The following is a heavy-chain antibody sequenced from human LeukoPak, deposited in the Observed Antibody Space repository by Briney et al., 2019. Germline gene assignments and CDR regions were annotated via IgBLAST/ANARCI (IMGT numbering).Heavy chain of an antibody. CDR2: INHSGST. Sequence: PSETLSLTCAVYGGSFSGYYWSWIRQPPGKGLEWIGEINHSGSTNYNPSLKSRVTISVDTSKNQFSLKLSSVTAADTAVYYCARDVGYYYDSSGYYPFDIWGQGTMVTVSS. CDR1: GGSFSGYY. CDR3: ARDVGYYYDSSGYYPFDI. V-gene: IGHV4-34*01. J-gene: IGHJ3*02. D-gene: IGHD3-22*01.